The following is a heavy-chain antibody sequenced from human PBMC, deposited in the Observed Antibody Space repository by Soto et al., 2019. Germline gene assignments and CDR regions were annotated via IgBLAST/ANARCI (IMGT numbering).Heavy chain of an antibody. CDR3: ARSPGYSASWGYFYYGMKI. D-gene: IGHD6-13*01. Sequence: QVQLVQSGAELKKPGASVKVSCKASGYTFTNYGISWVRQAPGQGLEWMGWINTYHGNTKYAQKLQGRVTMTKVTSTSTAYMELTSLRSDDTAVYYCARSPGYSASWGYFYYGMKIWGQGTTVIVSS. CDR1: GYTFTNYG. CDR2: INTYHGNT. V-gene: IGHV1-18*01. J-gene: IGHJ6*02.